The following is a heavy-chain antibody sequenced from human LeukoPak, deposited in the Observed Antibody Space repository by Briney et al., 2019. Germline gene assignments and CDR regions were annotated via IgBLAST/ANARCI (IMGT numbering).Heavy chain of an antibody. CDR2: IYNSGST. CDR3: ARHYSSGWSDC. CDR1: GGSVSSYY. D-gene: IGHD6-19*01. Sequence: SETLSLTCTVSGGSVSSYYWTWIRQPPGKGLEWIGYIYNSGSTSYTTSLKSRVTISVDTSKNQFSLKLSSVTAADTAVYYCARHYSSGWSDCWGQGTLVTVSS. V-gene: IGHV4-59*08. J-gene: IGHJ5*01.